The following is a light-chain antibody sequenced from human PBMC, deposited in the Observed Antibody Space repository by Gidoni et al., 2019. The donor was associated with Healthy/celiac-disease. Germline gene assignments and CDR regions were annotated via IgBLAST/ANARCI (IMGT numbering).Light chain of an antibody. Sequence: QAVVTQEPSLTVSPGGTVTPTCGASTGAVTSGHYPYWFQQKPGQAPRTLIYDTSNKHSWTPARFSGSLRGGKAALTLSGAQPEDEAEYYCLLSYSGARPVVFGGGTKLTVL. CDR1: TGAVTSGHY. CDR2: DTS. CDR3: LLSYSGARPVV. V-gene: IGLV7-46*01. J-gene: IGLJ2*01.